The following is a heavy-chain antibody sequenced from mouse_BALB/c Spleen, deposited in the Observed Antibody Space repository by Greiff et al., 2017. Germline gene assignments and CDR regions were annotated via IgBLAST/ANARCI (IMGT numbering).Heavy chain of an antibody. CDR1: GFNFKDTY. Sequence: EVKLQESGAELVKPGASVKLSCTASGFNFKDTYMHWVKQRPEQGLEWIGRIDPANGNTKYDPKFQGKATITADTSSNTAYLQLSSLTSEDTAVYYCAGYGNDVGAIDYWGQGTSVTVSS. J-gene: IGHJ4*01. V-gene: IGHV14-3*02. CDR2: IDPANGNT. D-gene: IGHD2-10*02. CDR3: AGYGNDVGAIDY.